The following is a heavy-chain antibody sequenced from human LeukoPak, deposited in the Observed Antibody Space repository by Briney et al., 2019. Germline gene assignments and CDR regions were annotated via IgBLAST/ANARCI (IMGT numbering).Heavy chain of an antibody. CDR2: ISGSGGST. Sequence: GGSLRLSCAASGFTFSSYAMSWVRQAPGKGLEWVSSISGSGGSTYYADSEKGRFTISRDNSRNTLYLQMNSLRAEDTAVYYCAKTIDSSGYRYYFDYWGQGTLVTVSS. D-gene: IGHD3-22*01. J-gene: IGHJ4*02. CDR3: AKTIDSSGYRYYFDY. V-gene: IGHV3-23*01. CDR1: GFTFSSYA.